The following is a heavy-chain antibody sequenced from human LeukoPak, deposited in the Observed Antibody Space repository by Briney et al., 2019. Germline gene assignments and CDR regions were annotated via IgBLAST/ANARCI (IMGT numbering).Heavy chain of an antibody. V-gene: IGHV3-30*02. D-gene: IGHD3-10*01. CDR1: GFIFNTYV. CDR3: TRAGGLVRGVHYYYYMDV. J-gene: IGHJ6*03. CDR2: IRYDGSNK. Sequence: PGGSLRLSCAASGFIFNTYVMHWVRQAPGKGLEWLAFIRYDGSNKYYADSVKGRFTISRDNSKNTLSLQMNSLRPEDTAVYYCTRAGGLVRGVHYYYYMDVWGKGTTVTISS.